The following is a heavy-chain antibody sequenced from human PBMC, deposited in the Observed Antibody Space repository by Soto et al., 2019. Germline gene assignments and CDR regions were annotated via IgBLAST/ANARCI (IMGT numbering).Heavy chain of an antibody. D-gene: IGHD2-15*01. Sequence: QVQLVESGGGVVQPGRSLRLSCAASGFTFSSYGMHWVRQAPGKGLEWVAVISYGGSNKYYADSVNGRFTISRDNSNNTLYLQMNSLRAEDTAVYYCAKEGGDIVVGVAASELDYWGQGTLVTVSS. CDR1: GFTFSSYG. V-gene: IGHV3-30*18. J-gene: IGHJ4*02. CDR3: AKEGGDIVVGVAASELDY. CDR2: ISYGGSNK.